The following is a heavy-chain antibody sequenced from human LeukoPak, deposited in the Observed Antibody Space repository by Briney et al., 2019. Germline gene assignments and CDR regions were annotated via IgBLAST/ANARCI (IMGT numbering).Heavy chain of an antibody. V-gene: IGHV4-34*01. J-gene: IGHJ4*02. CDR2: INHSGST. CDR3: ARVRGIAARV. CDR1: GGSFSDYY. D-gene: IGHD6-6*01. Sequence: SETLSLTCAVYGGSFSDYYWSWVRQPPGKGLEWIGEINHSGSTNYNPSLKSRVTISVDTSKNQFSLKLSSVTAADTAVYYCARVRGIAARVWGQGTLVTVSS.